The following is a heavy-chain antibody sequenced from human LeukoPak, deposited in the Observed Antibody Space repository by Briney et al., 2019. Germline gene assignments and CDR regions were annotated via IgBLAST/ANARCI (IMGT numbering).Heavy chain of an antibody. CDR3: ARVSGGGGSYVDY. CDR1: GYTFPSYF. CDR2: IIPIFGTA. D-gene: IGHD2-15*01. V-gene: IGHV1-69*13. J-gene: IGHJ4*02. Sequence: SVKVSCKASGYTFPSYFMHWVRQAPGQGLEWMGGIIPIFGTANYAQKFQGRVTITADESTSTAYMELSSLRSEDTAVYYCARVSGGGGSYVDYWGQGTLVTVSS.